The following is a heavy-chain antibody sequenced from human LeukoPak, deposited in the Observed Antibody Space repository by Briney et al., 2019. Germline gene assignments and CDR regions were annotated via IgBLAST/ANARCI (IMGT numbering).Heavy chain of an antibody. V-gene: IGHV4-30-2*01. J-gene: IGHJ3*02. D-gene: IGHD3-22*01. CDR2: IYHSGST. CDR3: ARELRRKNYYDSSGYYSGAFDI. Sequence: SETLSLTCAVSGGSISSGGYSWSWIRQPPGKGLEWIGYIYHSGSTHYNPSLKSRVTISVDRSKNQFSLKLSSVTAADTAVYYCARELRRKNYYDSSGYYSGAFDIWGQGTMVTVSS. CDR1: GGSISSGGYS.